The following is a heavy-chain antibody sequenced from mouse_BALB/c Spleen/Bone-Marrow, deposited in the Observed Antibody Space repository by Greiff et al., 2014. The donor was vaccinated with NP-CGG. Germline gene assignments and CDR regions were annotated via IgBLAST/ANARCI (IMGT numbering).Heavy chain of an antibody. CDR1: GYTFTDYY. CDR2: IYPGSGET. J-gene: IGHJ3*01. Sequence: VQVQQSGAELARPGASVKLSCKASGYTFTDYYINWVIQRTGQGLEWIGEIYPGSGETYYNEKFKGKATLTADKSSSTAYMHRSSLTSEDSAVYFCTRDHYGNYEGFDYWGQGTLVTVSA. V-gene: IGHV1-77*01. D-gene: IGHD2-1*01. CDR3: TRDHYGNYEGFDY.